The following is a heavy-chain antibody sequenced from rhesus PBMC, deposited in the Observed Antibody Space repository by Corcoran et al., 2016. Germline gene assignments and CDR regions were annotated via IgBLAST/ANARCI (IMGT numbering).Heavy chain of an antibody. V-gene: IGHV4S14*01. J-gene: IGHJ2*01. D-gene: IGHD5-42*01. CDR3: AGVGSSWSEWDTVGTEWYFDL. Sequence: QVQLQESGPGLVKPSETLSLTCAVSGYSISSGYYWGWIRQPPGKGLEWIGSIYGSGGSNYLNPSLKSRVTLSVDTSKNQFSLKLSSVTAADTAVYYCAGVGSSWSEWDTVGTEWYFDLWGPGTPITISS. CDR1: GYSISSGYY. CDR2: IYGSGGSN.